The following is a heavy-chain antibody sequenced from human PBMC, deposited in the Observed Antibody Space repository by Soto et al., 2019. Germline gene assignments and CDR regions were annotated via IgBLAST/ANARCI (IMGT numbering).Heavy chain of an antibody. D-gene: IGHD1-1*01. CDR3: ARDKWETGEAAFDI. CDR1: GGTFSSYA. Sequence: SLKVSCKASGGTFSSYAISWVRQAPGQGLEWMGGIIPIFGTANYAQKFQGRVTITADESTSTAYMELSSLRSEDTAVYYCARDKWETGEAAFDIWGQGXMVTV. V-gene: IGHV1-69*13. J-gene: IGHJ3*02. CDR2: IIPIFGTA.